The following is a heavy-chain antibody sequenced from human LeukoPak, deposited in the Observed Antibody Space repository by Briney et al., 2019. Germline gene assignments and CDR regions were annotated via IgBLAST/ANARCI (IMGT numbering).Heavy chain of an antibody. CDR2: INWNGGST. CDR1: GFTFDDYG. J-gene: IGHJ4*02. Sequence: GGSLRLSCAASGFTFDDYGMSWVRQAPGKGLEWVSGINWNGGSTGYADSVKGRFTISRDNAKNSLYLQMNSLRAEDTALYYCAREGVYSSSWYGDYWGQGTLVTVSS. CDR3: AREGVYSSSWYGDY. V-gene: IGHV3-20*04. D-gene: IGHD6-13*01.